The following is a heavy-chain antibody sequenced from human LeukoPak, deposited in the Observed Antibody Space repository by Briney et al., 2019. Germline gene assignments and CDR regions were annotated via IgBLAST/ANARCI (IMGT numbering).Heavy chain of an antibody. V-gene: IGHV3-11*04. CDR2: ISSSGSTI. D-gene: IGHD6-13*01. J-gene: IGHJ4*02. CDR3: ARGDSSSHESYFDY. Sequence: GGSLRLSCAVSGFTFSDYYMSWIRQAPGKGLEWVSYISSSGSTIYYADSVKGRFTISRDDAKNSLYLQMNSLRAEDTAVYYCARGDSSSHESYFDYWGQGTLVTVSS. CDR1: GFTFSDYY.